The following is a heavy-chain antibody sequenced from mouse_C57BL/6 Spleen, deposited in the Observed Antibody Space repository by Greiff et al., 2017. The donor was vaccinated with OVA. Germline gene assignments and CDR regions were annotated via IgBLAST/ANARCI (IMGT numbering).Heavy chain of an antibody. J-gene: IGHJ3*01. CDR3: ARFDYDAWFAY. D-gene: IGHD2-4*01. V-gene: IGHV1-82*01. Sequence: QVQLKESGPELVKPGASVKISCKASGYAFSSSWMNWVKQRPGKGLEWIGRIYPGDGDTNYNGKFKGKATLTAAKSSSTAYMQLSSLTSEDSAVYFCARFDYDAWFAYWGQETLGTVSA. CDR1: GYAFSSSW. CDR2: IYPGDGDT.